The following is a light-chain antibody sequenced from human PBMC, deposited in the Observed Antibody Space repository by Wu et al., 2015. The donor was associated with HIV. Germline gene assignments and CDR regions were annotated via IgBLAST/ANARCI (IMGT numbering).Light chain of an antibody. CDR1: XDVSSTY. Sequence: LSCRATXDVSSTYLGWYQQKPGQAPQXLIYGVSSRATGIPDRFSGSGSGTDFTLTISRLEPEDFAVYYCHQYGSSPQTFGQGTKVEIK. CDR2: GVS. J-gene: IGKJ1*01. V-gene: IGKV3-20*01. CDR3: HQYGSSPQT.